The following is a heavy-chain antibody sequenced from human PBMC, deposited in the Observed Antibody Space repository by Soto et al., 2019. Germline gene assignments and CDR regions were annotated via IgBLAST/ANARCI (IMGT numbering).Heavy chain of an antibody. CDR1: GFTFSSYA. V-gene: IGHV3-30-3*01. CDR2: ISYDGSNK. J-gene: IGHJ4*02. D-gene: IGHD1-20*01. Sequence: GGSLRLSCAASGFTFSSYAMHWVRQAPGKGLEWVAVISYDGSNKYYADSVKGRFTISRDNSKNTLYLQMNSLRAEDTAVYYCARDRNWTFFDYWGQGTLVTVSS. CDR3: ARDRNWTFFDY.